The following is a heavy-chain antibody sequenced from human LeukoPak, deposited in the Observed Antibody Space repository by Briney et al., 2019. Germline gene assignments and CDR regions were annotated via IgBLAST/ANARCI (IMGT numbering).Heavy chain of an antibody. Sequence: GGSLRLSCAASGFTFSSYAMSWVRQAPGKGLEWVSAISGSGGSTYYADSVKGRFTISRDNSKSTLYLQMNSLRAEDTAVYYCAKDLPTVTYYYDSSGYSSDYWGQGTLVTVSS. CDR3: AKDLPTVTYYYDSSGYSSDY. J-gene: IGHJ4*02. D-gene: IGHD3-22*01. V-gene: IGHV3-23*01. CDR2: ISGSGGST. CDR1: GFTFSSYA.